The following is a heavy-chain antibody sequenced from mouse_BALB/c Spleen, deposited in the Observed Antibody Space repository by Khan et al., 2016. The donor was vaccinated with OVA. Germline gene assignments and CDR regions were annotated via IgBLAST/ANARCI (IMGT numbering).Heavy chain of an antibody. J-gene: IGHJ4*01. Sequence: DLVKPGASVKLSCKASGYTFTSYWINWIKQRPGQGLEWIGRVSPGSGSPYYNEMFKGKAAVTVDKSSSTAYIQLTSLSSVDPAVFFCTESNYFVNGLGAIDYWDQGTSDTVSS. D-gene: IGHD1-1*01. CDR2: VSPGSGSP. CDR1: GYTFTSYW. CDR3: TESNYFVNGLGAIDY. V-gene: IGHV1S41*01.